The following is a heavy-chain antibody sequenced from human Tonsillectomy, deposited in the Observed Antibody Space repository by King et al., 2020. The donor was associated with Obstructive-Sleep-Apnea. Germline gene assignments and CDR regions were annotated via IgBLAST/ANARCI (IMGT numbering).Heavy chain of an antibody. D-gene: IGHD6-13*01. CDR2: IGTAGDT. Sequence: DVQLVESGGGLVQPGGSLRLSCAASGFTFSSYDMHWVRQATGKGLEWVSAIGTAGDTYYPGSVKGRFTISRENAKNSLYLQMNSLRARDTAVYYCARGRYSSSLSLYYFDYWGQGTLVTVSS. V-gene: IGHV3-13*01. J-gene: IGHJ4*02. CDR1: GFTFSSYD. CDR3: ARGRYSSSLSLYYFDY.